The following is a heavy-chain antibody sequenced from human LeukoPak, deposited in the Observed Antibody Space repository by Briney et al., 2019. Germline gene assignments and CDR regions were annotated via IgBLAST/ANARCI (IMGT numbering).Heavy chain of an antibody. CDR2: ISSSSRYI. J-gene: IGHJ3*02. CDR3: ARSGVVREPDAFDI. D-gene: IGHD3-3*01. V-gene: IGHV3-21*01. CDR1: GFTFSSYS. Sequence: HGGSLRLSCAASGFTFSSYSMNWVRQAPGKGREGVSSISSSSRYIYYADSVKGRFTITRDNAKNSLYLQMNSLRAEDTAVYYCARSGVVREPDAFDIWGQGTMVTVSS.